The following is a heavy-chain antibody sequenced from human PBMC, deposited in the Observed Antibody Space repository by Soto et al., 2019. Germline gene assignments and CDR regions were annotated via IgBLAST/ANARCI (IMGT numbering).Heavy chain of an antibody. D-gene: IGHD7-27*01. V-gene: IGHV4-30-4*01. J-gene: IGHJ4*02. CDR3: ARGPSGDKVDY. Sequence: QVQLQESGPILVKPSQTLSLTCTVSGGSISSVYDYWSWIRQSPDKGLEWIGHIYDGGSTYNNPSPPGRVTLSVATSKNPFPPQLGSLTAANAAVYYCARGPSGDKVDYWGQGTLVTGSS. CDR1: GGSISSVYDY. CDR2: IYDGGST.